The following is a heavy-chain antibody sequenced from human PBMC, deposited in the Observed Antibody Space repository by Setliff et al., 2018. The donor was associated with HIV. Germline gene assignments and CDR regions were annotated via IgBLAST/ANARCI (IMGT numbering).Heavy chain of an antibody. J-gene: IGHJ6*02. CDR1: GFILSDHH. CDR3: ARPTNIDTLYYGSQSFYMYYYGMDV. CDR2: VWHDGSNK. V-gene: IGHV3-33*08. Sequence: GGSLRLSCAASGFILSDHHMDWVRQAPGKGLEWVAVVWHDGSNKYYTDSVEGRFTISKDNAKNSLYLQMNSLRAEDTAVYFCARPTNIDTLYYGSQSFYMYYYGMDVWGQGTTVTVSS. D-gene: IGHD3-10*01.